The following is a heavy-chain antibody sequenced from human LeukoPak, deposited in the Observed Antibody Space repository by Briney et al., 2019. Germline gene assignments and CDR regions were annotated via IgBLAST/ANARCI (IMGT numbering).Heavy chain of an antibody. Sequence: SETLSLTCTVSGGSISSYYWSWIRQPPGKGLEWIGYSYYSGSTNYNPSLKSRVTISVDTSKSQFSLKLSSVTAADTAVYYCARHDSGYDDYWGQGTLVTVSS. CDR1: GGSISSYY. J-gene: IGHJ4*02. CDR3: ARHDSGYDDY. CDR2: SYYSGST. V-gene: IGHV4-59*08. D-gene: IGHD5-12*01.